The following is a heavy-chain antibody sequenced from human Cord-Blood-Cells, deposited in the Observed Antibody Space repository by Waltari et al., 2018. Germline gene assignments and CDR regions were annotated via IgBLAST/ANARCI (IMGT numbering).Heavy chain of an antibody. Sequence: QLQLQESGPGLVKPSETLSLTCTVSGGSISSSSYYWGWIRQPPGKGLEGIGSIYYSGSTYYNPSLKSRVTISVDTSKNQFSLKLSSVTAADTAVYYCARQVWESIDYWGQGTLVTVSS. J-gene: IGHJ4*02. CDR3: ARQVWESIDY. CDR2: IYYSGST. V-gene: IGHV4-39*01. CDR1: GGSISSSSYY. D-gene: IGHD1-26*01.